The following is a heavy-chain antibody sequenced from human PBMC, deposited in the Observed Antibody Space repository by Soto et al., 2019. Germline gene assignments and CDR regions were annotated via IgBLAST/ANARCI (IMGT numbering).Heavy chain of an antibody. CDR3: AKTRESGIYFYFDS. J-gene: IGHJ4*02. CDR2: LSGSGATT. D-gene: IGHD1-26*01. Sequence: EVQLLESEGGLVQPGGSLRLSCAASGFTFTSAAVSWLRQAPGKGLEWVSTLSGSGATTYYADSVKGRFTISRDNSKNPLYLQMNSLRAEDTALYYCAKTRESGIYFYFDSWGQGALVTVSS. CDR1: GFTFTSAA. V-gene: IGHV3-23*01.